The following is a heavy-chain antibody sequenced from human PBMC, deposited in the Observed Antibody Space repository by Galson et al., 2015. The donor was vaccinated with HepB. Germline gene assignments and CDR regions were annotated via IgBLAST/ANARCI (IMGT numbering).Heavy chain of an antibody. Sequence: SLRLSCAASGFTFSAYGMHWVRQAPGKGLEWVAVIWYDGSNKYYADSVKGRFAVSRDNSKNTFFLQMNSLRADVTALYYCATLWSGSYTPFDYWGQGTLVTVSS. CDR3: ATLWSGSYTPFDY. CDR1: GFTFSAYG. CDR2: IWYDGSNK. J-gene: IGHJ4*02. V-gene: IGHV3-33*01. D-gene: IGHD3-3*01.